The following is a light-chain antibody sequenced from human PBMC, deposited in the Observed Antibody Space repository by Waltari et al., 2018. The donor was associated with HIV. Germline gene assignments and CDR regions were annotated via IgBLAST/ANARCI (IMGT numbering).Light chain of an antibody. Sequence: DIQMTQSPSSLSASVGDRVTITCRASQSIGVYLNWYRQKQGKAPELLIYVASNLQSGLPPRFSGSGSGTEFTLTISSLQPEDFATYYCQQTFNIPLIFGPGTKVDI. CDR2: VAS. CDR1: QSIGVY. CDR3: QQTFNIPLI. J-gene: IGKJ3*01. V-gene: IGKV1-39*01.